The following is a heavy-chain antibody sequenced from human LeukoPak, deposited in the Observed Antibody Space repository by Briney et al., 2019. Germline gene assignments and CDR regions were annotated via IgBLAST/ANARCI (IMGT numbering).Heavy chain of an antibody. CDR3: ARVGQTSSNGSWSGDYPRTRYWYFDL. D-gene: IGHD3-3*01. CDR1: GGSISSYY. V-gene: IGHV4-59*01. J-gene: IGHJ2*01. Sequence: SETLSLTCTVSGGSISSYYWSWIRQPPGKGLEWIGYIYYSGSTNYNPSLKSRVTISVDTSKNQFSLKLSSVTAADTAVYYCARVGQTSSNGSWSGDYPRTRYWYFDLWVRGTLVIVAS. CDR2: IYYSGST.